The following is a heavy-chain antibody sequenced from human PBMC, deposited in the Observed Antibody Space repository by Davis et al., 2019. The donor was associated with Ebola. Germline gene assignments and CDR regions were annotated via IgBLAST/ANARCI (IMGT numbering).Heavy chain of an antibody. V-gene: IGHV3-11*06. CDR2: ISSSSSYT. CDR1: GFTFSDY. D-gene: IGHD3-10*01. CDR3: ARVLLWFGEFTTWYFDL. J-gene: IGHJ2*01. Sequence: PGESLKTSCAASGFTFSDYMSWIRQAPGKGLEWVSYISSSSSYTNYADSVKGRFTISRDNAKKSLYLQMNSLRAEDTAVYYCARVLLWFGEFTTWYFDLWGRGTLVTVSS.